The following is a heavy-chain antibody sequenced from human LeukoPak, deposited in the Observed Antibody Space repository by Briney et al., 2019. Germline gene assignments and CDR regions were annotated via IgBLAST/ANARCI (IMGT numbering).Heavy chain of an antibody. V-gene: IGHV3-23*01. D-gene: IGHD6-19*01. CDR3: AKGAGIAVTGTIPFDY. J-gene: IGHJ4*02. CDR1: EFTFSSFA. Sequence: PGGSLRLSCAASEFTFSSFAMSWVRQAPGMGLEWVSAISGSGGTTYYADSVKGRFTISRDNSKNTLYPQMNSLRAEDTAEYYCAKGAGIAVTGTIPFDYWGQGTLVTVSS. CDR2: ISGSGGTT.